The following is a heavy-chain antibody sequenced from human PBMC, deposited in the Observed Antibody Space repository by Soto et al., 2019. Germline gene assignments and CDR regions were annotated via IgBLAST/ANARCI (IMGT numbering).Heavy chain of an antibody. D-gene: IGHD3-22*01. CDR1: SDSIAGENW. J-gene: IGHJ4*01. CDR3: ARVFSSGSGLMYYFDF. Sequence: QVQLQESGPGLVKPSETLSLTCTVSSDSIAGENWWSWVRQPPGLWLEWIGEVFHTGGTNCNPSLKSRATMEVAMSNNQFSLKLFPATAADTAVYYCARVFSSGSGLMYYFDFWGHGTLVSVSS. V-gene: IGHV4-4*02. CDR2: VFHTGGT.